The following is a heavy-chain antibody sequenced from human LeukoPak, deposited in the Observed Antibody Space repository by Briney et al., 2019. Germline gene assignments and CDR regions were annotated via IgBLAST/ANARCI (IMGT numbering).Heavy chain of an antibody. CDR1: GGSISSYY. V-gene: IGHV4-59*01. Sequence: SSETLSLTCTVSGGSISSYYWSWIQQPPGKGLEWIGYIYYSGSTNYNPSLKSRVTISVDTSKNQFSLKLSSVTAADTAVYYCARGYSSSWYMDYWGQGTLVTVSS. D-gene: IGHD6-13*01. CDR2: IYYSGST. CDR3: ARGYSSSWYMDY. J-gene: IGHJ4*02.